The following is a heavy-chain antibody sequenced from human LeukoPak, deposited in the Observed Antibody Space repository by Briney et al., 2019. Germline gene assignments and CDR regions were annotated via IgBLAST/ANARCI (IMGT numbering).Heavy chain of an antibody. CDR1: GFTFSSYE. Sequence: PGGSLRLSCVGSGFTFSSYEMNWVPQAPGEGLEWISYISGSGATIYYADSVKGRFTISRDNAKNSLFLQMNSLRAEDTAVYYCASDGGVRFYDYGMDVWGQGTTVTVSS. V-gene: IGHV3-48*03. CDR3: ASDGGVRFYDYGMDV. D-gene: IGHD2-8*02. J-gene: IGHJ6*02. CDR2: ISGSGATI.